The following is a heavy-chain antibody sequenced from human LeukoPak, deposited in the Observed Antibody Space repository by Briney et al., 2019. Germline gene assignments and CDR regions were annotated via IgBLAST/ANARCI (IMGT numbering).Heavy chain of an antibody. J-gene: IGHJ3*02. CDR2: INPSSGGT. CDR1: GYTFTGYY. Sequence: ASVKVSCKASGYTFTGYYMHWVRQAPGQGLEWMGWINPSSGGTNYAQKFQGRVTMTRDTSISTTYMELSRLRSDDTAVYYCARLTYYDFWSGYNYAFDIWGQGTMVTVSS. D-gene: IGHD3-3*01. V-gene: IGHV1-2*02. CDR3: ARLTYYDFWSGYNYAFDI.